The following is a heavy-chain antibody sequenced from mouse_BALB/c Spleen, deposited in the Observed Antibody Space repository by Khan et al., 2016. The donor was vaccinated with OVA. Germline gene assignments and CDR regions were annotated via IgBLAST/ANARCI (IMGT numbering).Heavy chain of an antibody. CDR1: GFSLTSYG. D-gene: IGHD2-5*01. J-gene: IGHJ1*01. CDR3: ARYYRNYGGYLEF. Sequence: QVQLKESGPGLVAPSQSLSITCTVSGFSLTSYGVHWVRQPPGKGLEWLGVIWTGGSTNYNSALMSRLSISKDNSKSQVFLKMNSLQTDDTAIYFCARYYRNYGGYLEFGGEGTTVTVSS. CDR2: IWTGGST. V-gene: IGHV2-9*02.